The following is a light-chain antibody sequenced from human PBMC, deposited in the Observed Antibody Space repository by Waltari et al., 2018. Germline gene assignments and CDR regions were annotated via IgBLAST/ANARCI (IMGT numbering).Light chain of an antibody. CDR2: NDT. Sequence: SYELTQTPSVSVSPGQTARITCSRDALPNTSASWYQQKPGQARGVVIFNDTQRPSGIPARFSGSTSGTTVTLTISGVQAEDEADYYCQSADTSGNYVFGPGTKVTVV. CDR3: QSADTSGNYV. V-gene: IGLV3-25*03. CDR1: ALPNTS. J-gene: IGLJ1*01.